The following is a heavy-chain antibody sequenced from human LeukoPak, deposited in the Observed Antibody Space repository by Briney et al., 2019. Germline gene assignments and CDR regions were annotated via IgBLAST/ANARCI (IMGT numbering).Heavy chain of an antibody. CDR1: GFTFSSYD. CDR3: ARGINSSSWYAFDY. D-gene: IGHD6-13*01. J-gene: IGHJ4*02. Sequence: GGSLRLSCAASGFTFSSYDMHWVRQATGKGLELVSAIGTAGDTYYPGSVKGRFTISRENAKNSLYLQMNSLRAGDTAVYYCARGINSSSWYAFDYWGQGSLVTVSS. V-gene: IGHV3-13*01. CDR2: IGTAGDT.